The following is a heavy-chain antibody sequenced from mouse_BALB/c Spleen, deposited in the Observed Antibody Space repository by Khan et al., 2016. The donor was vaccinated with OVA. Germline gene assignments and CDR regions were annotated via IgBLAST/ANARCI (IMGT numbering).Heavy chain of an antibody. CDR2: ISSGGDYT. D-gene: IGHD4-1*01. J-gene: IGHJ3*01. CDR3: ASHLTGSLAY. CDR1: GFTFSSYS. V-gene: IGHV5-6*01. Sequence: EVQLQESGGDLVKPGGSLKFSCAASGFTFSSYSMSWVRQTPDKRLEWVATISSGGDYTYYSDNVKGRFTISRDNAKNTLYLQMSSLKSEDTAMYYCASHLTGSLAYWGQGTLVTVSA.